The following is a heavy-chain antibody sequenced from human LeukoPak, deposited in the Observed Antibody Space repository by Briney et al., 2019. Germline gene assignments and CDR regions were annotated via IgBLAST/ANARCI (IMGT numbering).Heavy chain of an antibody. CDR3: ARAAPWDPRRFDP. J-gene: IGHJ5*02. D-gene: IGHD1-26*01. CDR1: GGSFSGYY. Sequence: SETLSLTCAVYGGSFSGYYWSWIRQPPGKGLEWIGEINHSGSTNYNPSLKSRVTISVDTSKNQFSLQLNSVTPEDTAVYYCARAAPWDPRRFDPWGQGTLVTVSS. V-gene: IGHV4-34*01. CDR2: INHSGST.